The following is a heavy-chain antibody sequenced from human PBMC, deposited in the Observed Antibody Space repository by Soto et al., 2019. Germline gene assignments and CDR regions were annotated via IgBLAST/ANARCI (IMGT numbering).Heavy chain of an antibody. J-gene: IGHJ4*02. D-gene: IGHD3-10*01. V-gene: IGHV3-23*01. CDR3: ARDSWTHPGSGSPYFDS. CDR1: RFNLRKSA. Sequence: EVQVLDSGGGLVQPGGSLTLSCAASRFNLRKSAMSWVRQAPGKGLEWVSTINRSGASTNYAESVKGRFTISRDNSNNTLYLQMNSLRGEDTAIYFCARDSWTHPGSGSPYFDSWGQGALVTVSS. CDR2: INRSGAST.